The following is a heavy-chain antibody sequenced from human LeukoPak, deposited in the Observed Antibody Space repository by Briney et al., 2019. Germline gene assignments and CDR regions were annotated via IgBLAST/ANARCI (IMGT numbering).Heavy chain of an antibody. J-gene: IGHJ4*02. V-gene: IGHV4-59*01. D-gene: IGHD3-9*01. CDR1: GGSITGYY. CDR3: ARAISANLFDY. CDR2: VYSSGST. Sequence: KASETLSLTCSVSGGSITGYYWSWIWQPPGKGLEWIGYVYSSGSTNYLSSLKSRVTMSVDMSKNPFSLRLAAVTASDTDFYYCARAISANLFDYWGQGTLVTVSS.